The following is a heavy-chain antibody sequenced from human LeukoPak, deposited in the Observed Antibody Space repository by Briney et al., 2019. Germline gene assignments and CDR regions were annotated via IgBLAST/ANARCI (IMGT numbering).Heavy chain of an antibody. CDR1: GGSISSYY. Sequence: SEALSLTCTVSGGSISSYYWSWIRQPPGKGLEWIGYIYYSGSTNYNPSLKSRVTISVDTSKNQFSLKLSSVTAADTAVYYCARREVGATPDYWGQGTLVTVSS. CDR3: ARREVGATPDY. D-gene: IGHD1-26*01. V-gene: IGHV4-59*08. CDR2: IYYSGST. J-gene: IGHJ4*02.